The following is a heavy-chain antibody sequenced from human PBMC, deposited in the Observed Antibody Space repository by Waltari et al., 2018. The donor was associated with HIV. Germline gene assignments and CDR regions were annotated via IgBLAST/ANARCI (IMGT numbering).Heavy chain of an antibody. CDR2: IYYSGST. CDR3: ARHKYYYDSSEAFDI. CDR1: GGSISSSSYY. Sequence: QLQLQESGPGLVKPSETLSLTCTVSGGSISSSSYYWGWIRQPPGKGLEWIGSIYYSGSTYYNPSLKSRVTISVDTSKNQFSLKLSSVTAADTAVYYCARHKYYYDSSEAFDIWGQGTMVTVSS. J-gene: IGHJ3*02. V-gene: IGHV4-39*01. D-gene: IGHD3-22*01.